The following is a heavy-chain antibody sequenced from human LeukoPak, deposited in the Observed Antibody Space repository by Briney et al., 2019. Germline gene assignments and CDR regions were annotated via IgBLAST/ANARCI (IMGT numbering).Heavy chain of an antibody. Sequence: SETLSLTCTVSGGSISSYYWSWIRQPPGKGLEWIGYIYYSGSTNYNPSLKSRVTISVDTSKNQFSLKLSSVTAADTAVYYCARDTYYYDSSGYYYREYMDVWGKETTVTVSS. CDR2: IYYSGST. D-gene: IGHD3-22*01. J-gene: IGHJ6*03. CDR1: GGSISSYY. CDR3: ARDTYYYDSSGYYYREYMDV. V-gene: IGHV4-59*01.